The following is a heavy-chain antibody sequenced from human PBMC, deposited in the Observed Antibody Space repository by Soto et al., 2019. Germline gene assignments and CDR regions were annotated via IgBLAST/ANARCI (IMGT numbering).Heavy chain of an antibody. V-gene: IGHV3-23*01. CDR2: ISGSGSST. Sequence: GGSLRLSCAASGFTFSSYAMSWVRQAPGKGLQWVSIISGSGSSTFYADSVRGRFTISRDNSKNTLYLQMNSLRAEDTALYYCAKEKIASTVADFFDYWGQGTLVTVSS. D-gene: IGHD6-19*01. J-gene: IGHJ4*02. CDR1: GFTFSSYA. CDR3: AKEKIASTVADFFDY.